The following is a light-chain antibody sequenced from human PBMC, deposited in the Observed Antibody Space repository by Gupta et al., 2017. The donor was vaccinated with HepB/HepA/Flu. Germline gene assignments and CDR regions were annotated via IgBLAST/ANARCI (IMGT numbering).Light chain of an antibody. CDR1: SSDVGSYNL. J-gene: IGLJ2*01. V-gene: IGLV2-23*02. CDR2: DVS. Sequence: QSALTQPASVSWSPGQSITISCTGTSSDVGSYNLVSWYQQHPGKAPKLMIYDVSKRPSGVSNRFSGSKSGDTASLTISGLQAEDEADYHCCSYAGSSTLVFGGGTKLTVL. CDR3: CSYAGSSTLV.